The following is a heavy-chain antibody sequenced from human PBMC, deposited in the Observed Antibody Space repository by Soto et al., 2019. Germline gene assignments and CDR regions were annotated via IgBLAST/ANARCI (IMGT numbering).Heavy chain of an antibody. J-gene: IGHJ4*02. Sequence: QVQLVESGGGVVQPGRSLRLSCAASGFTFSSYAMHWVRQAPGKGLEWVAVISYDGSNKYYADSVKGRFTISRDNSKNTLYLQMNSLRAEDTAVYYCARDLRTSHPGGGDYWGQGTLVTVSS. CDR3: ARDLRTSHPGGGDY. D-gene: IGHD2-15*01. CDR2: ISYDGSNK. CDR1: GFTFSSYA. V-gene: IGHV3-30-3*01.